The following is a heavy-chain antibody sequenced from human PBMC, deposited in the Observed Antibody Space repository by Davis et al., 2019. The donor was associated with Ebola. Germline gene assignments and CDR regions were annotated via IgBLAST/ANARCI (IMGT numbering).Heavy chain of an antibody. CDR1: GFTFSSYA. CDR3: TVVVVAATYWGY. D-gene: IGHD2-15*01. CDR2: ISYDGSNK. V-gene: IGHV3-30*04. Sequence: GESLKISCAASGFTFSSYAMHWVRQAPGKGLEWVAVISYDGSNKYYADSVKGRFTISRDDSKNTAYLQMNSLKTEDTAVYYCTVVVVAATYWGYWGQGTLVTVSS. J-gene: IGHJ4*02.